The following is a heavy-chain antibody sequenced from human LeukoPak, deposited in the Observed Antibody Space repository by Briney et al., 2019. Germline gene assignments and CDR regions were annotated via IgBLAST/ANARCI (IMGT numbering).Heavy chain of an antibody. Sequence: PGGSLRLSCAASGFTFSSYATSWVRQAPGKGLEWVSAISGSGGSTYYADSVKGRFTISRDNSKNTLYLQMNSLRAEDTAVYYCSIGPQRYCSGGYCYGDYRGQGTLVTVSS. D-gene: IGHD2-15*01. J-gene: IGHJ4*02. CDR3: SIGPQRYCSGGYCYGDY. CDR2: ISGSGGST. V-gene: IGHV3-23*01. CDR1: GFTFSSYA.